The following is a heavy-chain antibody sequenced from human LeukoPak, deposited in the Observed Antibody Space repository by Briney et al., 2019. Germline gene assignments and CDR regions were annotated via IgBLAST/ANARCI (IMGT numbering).Heavy chain of an antibody. Sequence: PGGSLRLSCAASGFTFSSYWMHWVRQAPGKGLVWISHINSDGSDISYADSVKGRFTISRDNAKNTLYLQMNRLRADDTAVYYCARESSGGGYSLGHDYWGQGTLVTVSS. D-gene: IGHD5-18*01. CDR3: ARESSGGGYSLGHDY. V-gene: IGHV3-74*01. J-gene: IGHJ4*02. CDR1: GFTFSSYW. CDR2: INSDGSDI.